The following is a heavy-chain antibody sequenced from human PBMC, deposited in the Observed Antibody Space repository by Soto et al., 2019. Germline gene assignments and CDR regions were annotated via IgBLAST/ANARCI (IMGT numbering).Heavy chain of an antibody. J-gene: IGHJ6*02. CDR3: ARDLNSLLYYYDSSGQYYYYGMDV. CDR2: IIPIFGTA. CDR1: GGTFSSYA. D-gene: IGHD3-22*01. V-gene: IGHV1-69*13. Sequence: GASVKVSCKASGGTFSSYAISWVRQAPGQGLEWMGGIIPIFGTANYAQKFQGRVTITADGSTSTAYMELSSLRSEDTAVYYCARDLNSLLYYYDSSGQYYYYGMDVWGQGTTVTVSS.